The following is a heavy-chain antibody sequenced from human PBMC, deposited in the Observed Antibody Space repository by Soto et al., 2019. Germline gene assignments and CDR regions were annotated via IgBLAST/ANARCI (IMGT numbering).Heavy chain of an antibody. J-gene: IGHJ6*02. CDR1: GGSISSYY. D-gene: IGHD1-20*01. V-gene: IGHV4-59*01. CDR3: ARYKSNYYYGMDV. Sequence: LSLTCTVSGGSISSYYWSWIRQPPGKGRERLGYIYYSGITNYNPSLKSRVNISVDTSKNQFSLKLSSETAADTAVYYCARYKSNYYYGMDVWGQGTTVTVSS. CDR2: IYYSGIT.